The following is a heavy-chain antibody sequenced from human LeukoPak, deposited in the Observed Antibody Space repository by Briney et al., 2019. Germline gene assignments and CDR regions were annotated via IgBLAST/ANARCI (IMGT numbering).Heavy chain of an antibody. CDR1: GDSINRRSYY. CDR3: ARHANGVLDY. V-gene: IGHV4-39*01. CDR2: ISFGGDT. D-gene: IGHD2-8*01. J-gene: IGHJ4*02. Sequence: PSESLSLTCTVSGDSINRRSYYWAWIREPPGKGLEWIGSISFGGDTDHNPSLRSRVTITEDMSKNHFSLRLTSVTAADTAVYYCARHANGVLDYWGQGTLVTVSS.